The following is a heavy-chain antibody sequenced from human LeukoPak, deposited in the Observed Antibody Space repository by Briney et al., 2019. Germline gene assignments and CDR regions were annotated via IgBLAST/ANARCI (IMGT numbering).Heavy chain of an antibody. D-gene: IGHD2/OR15-2a*01. V-gene: IGHV3-48*02. CDR3: ARATFYTAHFDY. Sequence: WGSLTLPYAASGFTFSSYSMNWVRQAPGKGLEWVSYISSSSSTIYYADSVKGRFTISRDNAKNSLYLQMNSLRDEDTAVYYCARATFYTAHFDYWGQGTLVTVSS. CDR2: ISSSSSTI. J-gene: IGHJ4*02. CDR1: GFTFSSYS.